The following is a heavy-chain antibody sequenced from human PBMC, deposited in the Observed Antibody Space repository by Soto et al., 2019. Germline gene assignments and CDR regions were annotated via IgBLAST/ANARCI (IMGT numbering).Heavy chain of an antibody. V-gene: IGHV4-31*03. D-gene: IGHD2-2*01. CDR3: ARAGVVVPPAIEFRDWFDP. Sequence: PSETLSLTCTVSGGSISSGGYHWSWIRQHPGKGLEWIGYIYYSGSTYYNPSLKSRVTISVDTSKNQFSLKLSSVTAADTAVYYCARAGVVVPPAIEFRDWFDPWGQGTLVTVSS. CDR2: IYYSGST. J-gene: IGHJ5*02. CDR1: GGSISSGGYH.